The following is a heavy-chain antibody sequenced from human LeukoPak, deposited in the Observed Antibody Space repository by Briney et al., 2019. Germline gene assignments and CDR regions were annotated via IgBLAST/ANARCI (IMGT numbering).Heavy chain of an antibody. CDR2: IVVGSGNT. D-gene: IGHD3-9*01. CDR3: AASPNAPSEYDILPIMDV. Sequence: SVKVSCKASGFTFTSSAVQWVRQARGQRLEWIGWIVVGSGNTNYAQKFQERVTITRDMSTSTAYMELSSLRSEDTAVYYCAASPNAPSEYDILPIMDVWGKGTTVTVSS. CDR1: GFTFTSSA. V-gene: IGHV1-58*01. J-gene: IGHJ6*03.